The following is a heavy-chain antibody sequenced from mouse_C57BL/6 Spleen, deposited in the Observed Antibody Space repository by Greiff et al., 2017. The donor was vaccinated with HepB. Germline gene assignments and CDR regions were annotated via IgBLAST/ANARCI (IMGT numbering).Heavy chain of an antibody. D-gene: IGHD4-1*02. CDR1: GYAFSSSW. CDR3: AREQLGRKAMDY. CDR2: IYPGDGDT. Sequence: QVQLQQSGPELVKPGASVKISCKASGYAFSSSWMNWVKQRPGKGLEWIGRIYPGDGDTNYNGKFKGKATLTADKSSSTAYMQLSSLTSEDSAVYCCAREQLGRKAMDYWGQGTSVTVSS. V-gene: IGHV1-82*01. J-gene: IGHJ4*01.